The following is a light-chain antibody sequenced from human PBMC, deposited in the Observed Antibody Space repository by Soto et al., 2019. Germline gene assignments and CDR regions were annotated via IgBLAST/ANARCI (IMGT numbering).Light chain of an antibody. CDR2: AAS. CDR1: QGISNY. Sequence: VIWMTQSPSLLSASTGDRVTISCRMSQGISNYLVGYQQKPGKAPELLIYAASTLQSGVPSRFSGSGSGTDFTLTISCLQSEDFATYYCQQYYNFPRTFGQGTKVEIK. J-gene: IGKJ1*01. V-gene: IGKV1D-8*01. CDR3: QQYYNFPRT.